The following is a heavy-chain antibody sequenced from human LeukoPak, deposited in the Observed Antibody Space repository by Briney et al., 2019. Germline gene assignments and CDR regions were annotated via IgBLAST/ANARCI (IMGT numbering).Heavy chain of an antibody. CDR3: ARHAGTLDYGGKDAFDI. CDR1: GFTFSSYS. CDR2: ISSSSYI. J-gene: IGHJ3*02. Sequence: GGSLRLSCAASGFTFSSYSMNWVRQAPGKGLEWVSSISSSSYIYYADSVKGRFTISRDNAKNSLYLQMNSLRAEDTAVYYCARHAGTLDYGGKDAFDIWGQGTMVTVSS. V-gene: IGHV3-21*01. D-gene: IGHD4-23*01.